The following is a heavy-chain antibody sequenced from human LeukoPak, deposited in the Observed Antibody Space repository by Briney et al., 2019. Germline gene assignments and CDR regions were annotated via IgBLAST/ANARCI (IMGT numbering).Heavy chain of an antibody. J-gene: IGHJ4*02. CDR1: GFTFSSYS. Sequence: GGSLRLSCAASGFTFSSYSMYWVRQAPGKGLEWVSSISSSSSYIYYADSVKGRFTISRDNAKNSLYLQMNSLRAEDTAVYYCARDLYRIVVVPHYFDYWGQGTLVTVSS. CDR2: ISSSSSYI. V-gene: IGHV3-21*01. CDR3: ARDLYRIVVVPHYFDY. D-gene: IGHD3-22*01.